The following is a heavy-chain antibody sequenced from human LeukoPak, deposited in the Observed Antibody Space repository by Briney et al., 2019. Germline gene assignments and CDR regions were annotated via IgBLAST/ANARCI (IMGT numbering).Heavy chain of an antibody. J-gene: IGHJ4*02. Sequence: GGSLRLSCAASGFTFSSYSMNWVRQAPGKGLEWVSSISSSSSYIYYADSVKGRFTISRDNAKNSLYLQMNSLRAEDTAVYYCARDPPYYYGSGSYYNEGSAPKYFDYWGQGTLVTVSS. D-gene: IGHD3-10*01. CDR2: ISSSSSYI. CDR3: ARDPPYYYGSGSYYNEGSAPKYFDY. V-gene: IGHV3-21*01. CDR1: GFTFSSYS.